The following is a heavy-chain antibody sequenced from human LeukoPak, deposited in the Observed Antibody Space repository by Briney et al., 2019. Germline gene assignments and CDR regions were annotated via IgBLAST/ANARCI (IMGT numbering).Heavy chain of an antibody. D-gene: IGHD2-15*01. V-gene: IGHV4-59*01. CDR3: ARAQYCSGGSCYSGYYYYYMDV. J-gene: IGHJ6*03. CDR1: GGSISSYY. CDR2: IYYSGST. Sequence: PSETLSLTCTVSGGSISSYYWSWIRQPPGKGLEWIGYIYYSGSTNYNPSLKSRVTISVDTSKNQFSLKLSSVTAADTAVYYCARAQYCSGGSCYSGYYYYYMDVWGKGTMVTVSS.